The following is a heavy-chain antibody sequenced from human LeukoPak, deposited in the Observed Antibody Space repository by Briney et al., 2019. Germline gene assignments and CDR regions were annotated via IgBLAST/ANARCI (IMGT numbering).Heavy chain of an antibody. CDR2: ISGSGGST. D-gene: IGHD6-13*01. Sequence: PGGSLRLSCAASGFTFSSYAMSWVRQAPGKGLEWVSGISGSGGSTYYADSVKGRFTISRDNSKNTLYLQMNGPRADDTAVYYCARVVGAAAAKLAFARNPIYYYYYYMDVWGKGTTVTVSS. CDR1: GFTFSSYA. V-gene: IGHV3-23*01. CDR3: ARVVGAAAAKLAFARNPIYYYYYYMDV. J-gene: IGHJ6*03.